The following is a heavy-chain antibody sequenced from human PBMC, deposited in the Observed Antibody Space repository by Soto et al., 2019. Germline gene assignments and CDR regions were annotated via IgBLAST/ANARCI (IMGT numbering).Heavy chain of an antibody. CDR3: ARDVFCGGAPACPDMDV. CDR1: GYTFSGYS. V-gene: IGHV1-18*04. J-gene: IGHJ6*02. CDR2: ISGYNGNT. Sequence: QVVLEQSGGEVKKPGASVKVSCKASGYTFSGYSITWVRQAPGQGLEWMGRISGYNGNTNYARTLRGRLTLTTDTSTSTAYMELRSLTSDDTAVYYCARDVFCGGAPACPDMDVWGQGTTDTVSS. D-gene: IGHD2-21*01.